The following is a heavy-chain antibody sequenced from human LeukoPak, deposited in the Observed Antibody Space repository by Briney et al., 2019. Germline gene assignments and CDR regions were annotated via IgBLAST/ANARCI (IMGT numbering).Heavy chain of an antibody. V-gene: IGHV4-30-2*01. CDR3: VRVLKTTVTTKLAFDI. J-gene: IGHJ3*02. Sequence: SETLSLTCAVSGGSISSGGYSWSWIRQPPGKGLEWIGYIYHSGSTYYNPSLKSRVTISVDRSKNQFSLKLSSVTAADTAVYYCVRVLKTTVTTKLAFDIWGQGTMVTVSS. CDR2: IYHSGST. CDR1: GGSISSGGYS. D-gene: IGHD4-17*01.